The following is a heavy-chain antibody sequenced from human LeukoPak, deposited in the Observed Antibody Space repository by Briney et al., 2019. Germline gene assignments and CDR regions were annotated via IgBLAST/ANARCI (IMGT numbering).Heavy chain of an antibody. D-gene: IGHD6-19*01. J-gene: IGHJ4*02. CDR3: ARGYNSAWFYLDY. Sequence: SGGSLRLSCGAPGFTVSSNHMNWVRQAPGKGLEWVSVIYSGGSTNYANSVKDRFTISRDNSKNTLYLQMNRLRAEDTAMYYCARGYNSAWFYLDYWGQGTLVTVS. V-gene: IGHV3-66*01. CDR1: GFTVSSNH. CDR2: IYSGGST.